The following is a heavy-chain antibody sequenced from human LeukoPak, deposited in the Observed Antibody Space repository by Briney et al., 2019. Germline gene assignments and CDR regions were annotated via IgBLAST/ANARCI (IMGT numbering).Heavy chain of an antibody. CDR3: ARDWVKYINRPIYIDS. J-gene: IGHJ4*02. CDR2: SSAYNGYT. D-gene: IGHD2/OR15-2a*01. Sequence: GASVKVSCKASGYTFSNYGITWVRQAPGQGLEWIGCSSAYNGYTNYARKFQDRFTITTDTSTATAYMELRSLRSDDTAVYYCARDWVKYINRPIYIDSWGQGTLVTVSS. V-gene: IGHV1-18*01. CDR1: GYTFSNYG.